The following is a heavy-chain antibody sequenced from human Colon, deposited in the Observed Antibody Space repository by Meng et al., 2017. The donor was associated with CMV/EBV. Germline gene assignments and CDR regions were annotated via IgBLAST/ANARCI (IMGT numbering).Heavy chain of an antibody. Sequence: GSLRLSCAVSGGSISSSNWWSWVRQPPGKGLEWIGEIYHSGSTNYNPSLKSRVTISVDKSKNQFSLKLSSVTAADTAVYYCARARYSSAGAYYYYYGMDVWGQGTTVTVSS. J-gene: IGHJ6*02. CDR1: GGSISSSNW. CDR2: IYHSGST. V-gene: IGHV4-4*02. D-gene: IGHD6-19*01. CDR3: ARARYSSAGAYYYYYGMDV.